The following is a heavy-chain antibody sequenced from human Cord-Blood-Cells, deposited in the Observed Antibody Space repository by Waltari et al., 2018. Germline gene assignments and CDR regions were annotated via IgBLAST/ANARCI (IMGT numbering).Heavy chain of an antibody. V-gene: IGHV3-74*01. J-gene: IGHJ3*02. D-gene: IGHD7-27*01. Sequence: EVQLVESGGGLVQPGGSLRLSCAASGFTFSIYWMHWVRQAPGKGLVWVSRINRDGSSTSYADSVKGRFTISRDNAKNTLYLQMNSLRAEDTAVYYCARVWVDAFDIWGQGTMVTVSS. CDR2: INRDGSST. CDR3: ARVWVDAFDI. CDR1: GFTFSIYW.